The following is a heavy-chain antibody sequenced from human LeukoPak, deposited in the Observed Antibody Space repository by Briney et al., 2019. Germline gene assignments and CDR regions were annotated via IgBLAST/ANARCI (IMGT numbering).Heavy chain of an antibody. J-gene: IGHJ4*02. D-gene: IGHD5-18*01. V-gene: IGHV4-59*01. CDR1: GGSISSYY. CDR3: ARVSGDKYSYGSYYVDY. Sequence: SETLSLTCTVSGGSISSYYWSWIRQPPGKGLEWIGYIYYSGGTNYNPSLKSRVTISVDTSKNQFSLKLSSVTAADTAVYYCARVSGDKYSYGSYYVDYWGQGTLVTVSS. CDR2: IYYSGGT.